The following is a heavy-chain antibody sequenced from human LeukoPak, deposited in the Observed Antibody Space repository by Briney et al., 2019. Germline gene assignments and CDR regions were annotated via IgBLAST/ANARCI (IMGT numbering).Heavy chain of an antibody. CDR3: AIDQMVRGPLRWGVWFDP. CDR2: LSGSGGST. D-gene: IGHD3-10*01. Sequence: GGSLRLSCAASGFAFNNYAMTWVRQAPGKGLEWVSALSGSGGSTHYADSVKGRFTIYRDNSKNTLYLQMNSLRAEDTAVYYCAIDQMVRGPLRWGVWFDPWGPGTLVTVSS. CDR1: GFAFNNYA. J-gene: IGHJ5*02. V-gene: IGHV3-23*01.